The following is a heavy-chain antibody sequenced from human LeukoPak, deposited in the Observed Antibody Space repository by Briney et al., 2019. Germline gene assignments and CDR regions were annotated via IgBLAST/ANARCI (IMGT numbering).Heavy chain of an antibody. J-gene: IGHJ6*03. V-gene: IGHV3-21*04. CDR3: AKNADRGAYCRGGSCYPYYYYYTDV. CDR2: IFSSSTYI. Sequence: GESLRLSCAASGFAFNTYSMNWARQAPGKGLEWVSFIFSSSTYIYYTDSVKGRFTVSRDNSKNTLYLQMNSLTVEDTAIYYCAKNADRGAYCRGGSCYPYYYYYTDVWGTGTTVTISS. D-gene: IGHD2-15*01. CDR1: GFAFNTYS.